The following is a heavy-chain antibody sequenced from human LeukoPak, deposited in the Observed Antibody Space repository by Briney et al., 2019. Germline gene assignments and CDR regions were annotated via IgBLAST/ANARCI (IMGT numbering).Heavy chain of an antibody. D-gene: IGHD3-10*01. J-gene: IGHJ4*02. CDR2: ISGSGGST. CDR3: AKDRSTMVRGVPAY. CDR1: GFTVSSNY. Sequence: PGGSLRLSCAASGFTVSSNYMSWVRQAPGKGLEWVSAISGSGGSTYYADSVKGRFTISRDNSKNTLYLQMNSLRAEDTAVYYCAKDRSTMVRGVPAYWGQGTLVTVSS. V-gene: IGHV3-23*01.